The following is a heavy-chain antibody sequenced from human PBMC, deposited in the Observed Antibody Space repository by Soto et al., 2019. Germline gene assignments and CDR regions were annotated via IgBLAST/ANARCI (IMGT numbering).Heavy chain of an antibody. CDR1: GGTFSSYA. V-gene: IGHV1-69*13. D-gene: IGHD3-22*01. Sequence: ASVKVSCKASGGTFSSYAISWVRQAPGQGLEWMGGIIPIFGTANYAQKFQGRVTITADESTSTAYMELSSLRSEDTAVYYCARGGYYDSSGYPEYYYYYYGMDVWGQGTTVTVSS. CDR2: IIPIFGTA. J-gene: IGHJ6*02. CDR3: ARGGYYDSSGYPEYYYYYYGMDV.